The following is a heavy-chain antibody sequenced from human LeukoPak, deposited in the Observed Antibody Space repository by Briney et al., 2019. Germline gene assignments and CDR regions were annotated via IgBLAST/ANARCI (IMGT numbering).Heavy chain of an antibody. V-gene: IGHV5-51*01. J-gene: IGHJ4*02. CDR1: GYSFTDYW. CDR3: ARHFGSYGPLDY. Sequence: EPLKTSCKGSGYSFTDYWIGWVRQMPGKGLEWMGIIYCGDFEIRYSPSFQGQVTMSTDKSINTAYLQWSSLKASDTAMYYCARHFGSYGPLDYWGQGTLVSVSS. D-gene: IGHD5-18*01. CDR2: IYCGDFEI.